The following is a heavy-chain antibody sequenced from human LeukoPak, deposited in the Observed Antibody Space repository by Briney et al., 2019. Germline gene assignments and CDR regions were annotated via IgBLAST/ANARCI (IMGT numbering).Heavy chain of an antibody. CDR2: MNPNSGNT. CDR1: GYTFTSDD. V-gene: IGHV1-8*01. J-gene: IGHJ6*03. CDR3: ARGAYSSSFYYYSMDV. D-gene: IGHD6-13*01. Sequence: ASVNVSCKASGYTFTSDDINWVRQATGQGLEWMGWMNPNSGNTGYAQKFQGRVTMTRNTSISTAYMELRSLRSEDTAVYYCARGAYSSSFYYYSMDVWGKGTTVTVSS.